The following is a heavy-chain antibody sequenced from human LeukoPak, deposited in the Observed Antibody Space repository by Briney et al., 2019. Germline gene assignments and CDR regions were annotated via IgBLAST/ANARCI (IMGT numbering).Heavy chain of an antibody. CDR3: ARATFYGDYFYYSDY. CDR1: GGTFSSYA. V-gene: IGHV1-69*13. CDR2: IIPIFGTA. Sequence: GASVKVSCKASGGTFSSYAISWVRQAPGQGLEWMGEIIPIFGTANYAQKFQGRVTITADESTSTAYMELSSLRSEDTAVYYCARATFYGDYFYYSDYWGQGTLVTVSS. D-gene: IGHD4-17*01. J-gene: IGHJ4*02.